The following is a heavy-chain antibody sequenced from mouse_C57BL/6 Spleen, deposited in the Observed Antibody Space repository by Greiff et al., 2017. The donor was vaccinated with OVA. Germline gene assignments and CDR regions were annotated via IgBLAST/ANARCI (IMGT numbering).Heavy chain of an antibody. Sequence: LQESGAELARPGASVKLSCKASGYTFTSYGISWVKQRTGQGLEWIGEIYPRSGNTYYNEKFKGKATLTADKSSSTAYMELRSLTSEDSAVYFCANYGYDEFAYWGQGTLVTVSA. CDR1: GYTFTSYG. V-gene: IGHV1-81*01. CDR2: IYPRSGNT. CDR3: ANYGYDEFAY. D-gene: IGHD2-2*01. J-gene: IGHJ3*01.